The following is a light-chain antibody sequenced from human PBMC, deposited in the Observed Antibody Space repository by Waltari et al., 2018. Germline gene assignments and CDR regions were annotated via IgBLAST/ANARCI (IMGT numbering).Light chain of an antibody. CDR1: SSDVGSYNL. V-gene: IGLV2-23*02. J-gene: IGLJ3*02. CDR3: CSYAGSSTWV. Sequence: QSALTQPASVSGSPGQSITISCTGTSSDVGSYNLVSWYQQHPGKAPKLMIYEVSKRASGVSSRFSGYKSGNTASRTISWLQAEDEADYYCCSYAGSSTWVFGGGTKLTVL. CDR2: EVS.